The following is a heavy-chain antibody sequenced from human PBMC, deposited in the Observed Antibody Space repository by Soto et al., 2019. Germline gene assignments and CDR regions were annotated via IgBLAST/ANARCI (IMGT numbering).Heavy chain of an antibody. CDR3: ARRDALDYLLKFSGMDV. CDR1: GGTFSSYA. Sequence: QVQLVQSGAEVKKPGSSVKVSCKASGGTFSSYAISWVRQAPGQGLEWMGGIIPIFGTANYAQKFQGRVKITADESTSTAYMELSSLRSEDTAVYYCARRDALDYLLKFSGMDVWGQGTTVTVSS. D-gene: IGHD4-17*01. J-gene: IGHJ6*02. V-gene: IGHV1-69*01. CDR2: IIPIFGTA.